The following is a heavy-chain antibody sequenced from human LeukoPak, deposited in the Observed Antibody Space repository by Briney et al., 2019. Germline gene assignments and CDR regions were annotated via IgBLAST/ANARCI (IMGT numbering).Heavy chain of an antibody. J-gene: IGHJ4*02. CDR2: IYHSGNT. CDR1: GYSISSGYY. CDR3: AREVWYDILTGYYFDY. V-gene: IGHV4-38-2*02. D-gene: IGHD3-9*01. Sequence: SETLSLTCTVSGYSISSGYYWAWIRQPPGKGLQWIGNIYHSGNTYYNPSLQSRVTISLDTSKNQFSLKLRSVTAADTAVYYCAREVWYDILTGYYFDYWGQGALVTVSS.